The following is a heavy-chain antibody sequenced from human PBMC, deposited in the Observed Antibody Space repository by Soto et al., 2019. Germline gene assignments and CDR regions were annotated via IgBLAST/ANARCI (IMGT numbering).Heavy chain of an antibody. CDR2: IYYSGST. CDR1: GGSISSYY. V-gene: IGHV4-59*01. Sequence: QVQLQESGPGLVKPSETLSLTCTVSGGSISSYYWSWIRQPPGKGLEWIGYIYYSGSTNYNPSLNSRVTISVDTSKNQFSLKLSSVTAADTAVYYCARVGGVGIDPWGQGTLVTVSS. D-gene: IGHD3-16*01. CDR3: ARVGGVGIDP. J-gene: IGHJ5*02.